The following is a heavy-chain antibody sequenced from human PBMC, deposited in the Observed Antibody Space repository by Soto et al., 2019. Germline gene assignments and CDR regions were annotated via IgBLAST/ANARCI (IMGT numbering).Heavy chain of an antibody. J-gene: IGHJ5*02. CDR2: ISYDGSNK. CDR3: AKDSGGGSSWFGFDP. CDR1: GFTFSSYG. D-gene: IGHD6-13*01. V-gene: IGHV3-30*18. Sequence: QVQLVESGGGVVQPGRSLRLSCAASGFTFSSYGMHWVRQAPGKGLEWVAVISYDGSNKYYADSVKGRFTISRDNSKNTLYLQMNSLRAEDTAVYYCAKDSGGGSSWFGFDPWGQGTLVTVSS.